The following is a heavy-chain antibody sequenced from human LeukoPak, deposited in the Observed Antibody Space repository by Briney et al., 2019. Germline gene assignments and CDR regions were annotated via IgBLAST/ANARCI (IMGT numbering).Heavy chain of an antibody. Sequence: ASVKVSCKASGYTFNDYTMNWVRQAPGQGLEWMGMIYPRDGSTSYAQNFQGRVTVTRDTSTTTVHMELRGLRSEDTAVYYCARDQEGFDYWGQGTLVTVSS. CDR3: ARDQEGFDY. V-gene: IGHV1-46*02. J-gene: IGHJ4*02. CDR1: GYTFNDYT. CDR2: IYPRDGST.